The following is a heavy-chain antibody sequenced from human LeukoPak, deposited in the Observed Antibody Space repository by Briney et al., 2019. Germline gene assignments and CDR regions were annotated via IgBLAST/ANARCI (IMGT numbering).Heavy chain of an antibody. J-gene: IGHJ2*01. V-gene: IGHV3-23*01. CDR1: GFTFYNFV. D-gene: IGHD3-10*01. CDR2: ISINGGRA. CDR3: VKDHTESYPWYMDF. Sequence: GGSLRLSCAASGFTFYNFVMSWVRQAPGKGLEWVSLISINGGRASYADSVKGRFTISRDNLKSTVYLQMNSLRAEDTAIYYCVKDHTESYPWYMDFWGRGVLVTVSS.